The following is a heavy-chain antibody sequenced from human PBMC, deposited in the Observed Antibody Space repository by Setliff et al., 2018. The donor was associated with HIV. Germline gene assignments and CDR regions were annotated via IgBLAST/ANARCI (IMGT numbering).Heavy chain of an antibody. CDR1: GGSISSGSYY. CDR3: ARHSGVASPNWFDP. D-gene: IGHD3-10*01. J-gene: IGHJ5*02. CDR2: IYTSGST. V-gene: IGHV4-61*02. Sequence: SETLSLTCTVSGGSISSGSYYWSWIRQPAGKGLEWIGRIYTSGSTNYNPSLKSRVTISVDTSKNQFSLKLRSVTAADTAVYYCARHSGVASPNWFDPWGQGTLVTV.